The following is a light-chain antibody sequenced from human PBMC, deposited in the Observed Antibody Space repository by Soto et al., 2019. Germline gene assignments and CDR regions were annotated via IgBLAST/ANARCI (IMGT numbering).Light chain of an antibody. V-gene: IGLV2-14*01. J-gene: IGLJ1*01. CDR3: SSYTSDV. Sequence: QSALAQPASVSGSPGQSITISCTGTSSDVGTYKYVSWYQQQPGKAPKLLIYEVSNRPSGVSNRFSGSKSGNTASLTISGLQAEDEADYYCSSYTSDVFGSGTKVTV. CDR2: EVS. CDR1: SSDVGTYKY.